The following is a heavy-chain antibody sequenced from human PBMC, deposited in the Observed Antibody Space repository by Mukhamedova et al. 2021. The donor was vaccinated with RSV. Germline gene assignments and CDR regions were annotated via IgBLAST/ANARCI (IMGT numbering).Heavy chain of an antibody. Sequence: MGIINPSGGSTSYAQKFQGRVTMTRDTSTSTVYMELSSLRSEDTAVYYCARAGDYCSGGSCYSDFDYWGQGTLVTVSS. J-gene: IGHJ4*02. V-gene: IGHV1-46*01. D-gene: IGHD2-15*01. CDR3: ARAGDYCSGGSCYSDFDY. CDR2: INPSGGST.